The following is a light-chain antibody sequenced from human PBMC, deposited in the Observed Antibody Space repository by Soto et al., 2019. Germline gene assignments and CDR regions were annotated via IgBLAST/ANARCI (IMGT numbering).Light chain of an antibody. CDR1: SSTIGSNF. CDR3: ASWDDSLNTPM. Sequence: QSVLTQPPSASGTPGQRVTIACSGTSSTIGSNFVYWYQHLPGTAPRLLVYKNDQRPSGVPDRFSGSKSGTSASLAISGLRSEDEADYYCASWDDSLNTPMFGGGTKVTVL. J-gene: IGLJ3*02. V-gene: IGLV1-47*01. CDR2: KND.